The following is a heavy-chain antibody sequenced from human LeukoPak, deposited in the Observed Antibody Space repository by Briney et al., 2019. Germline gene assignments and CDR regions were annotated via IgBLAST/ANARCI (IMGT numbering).Heavy chain of an antibody. CDR2: IYYSGST. D-gene: IGHD6-13*01. Sequence: PSETLSLTCTVSGGSISSYYWSWLRQPPGKGLEWIGYIYYSGSTNYNPSLKSRVTISVDTSKNQFSLKLSSVTAADTAVYYCARGLIAAVFFDYWGQGTLVTVSS. CDR3: ARGLIAAVFFDY. J-gene: IGHJ4*02. CDR1: GGSISSYY. V-gene: IGHV4-59*01.